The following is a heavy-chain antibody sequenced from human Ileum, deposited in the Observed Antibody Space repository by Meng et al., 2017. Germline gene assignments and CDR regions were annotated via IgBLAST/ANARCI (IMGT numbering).Heavy chain of an antibody. CDR3: AKDDSFSSGWYELDS. CDR1: GFTSSDFA. D-gene: IGHD6-19*01. V-gene: IGHV3-23*01. Sequence: GESLKISCAASGFTSSDFAMSWVRQAPGKGLEWVSTITSGGDRTFYADSLKGRFTISRDDSKNTLYLQMSSLRAEDTAIYYCAKDDSFSSGWYELDSWGQGTLVTVSS. J-gene: IGHJ4*02. CDR2: ITSGGDRT.